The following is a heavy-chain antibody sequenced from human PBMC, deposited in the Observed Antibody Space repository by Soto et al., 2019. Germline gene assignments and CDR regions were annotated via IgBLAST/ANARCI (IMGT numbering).Heavy chain of an antibody. CDR1: VFSFSRYW. Sequence: PGGSLRLSCAASVFSFSRYWMHWVRQAPGKGLVWVSHINSDGSGTNYADSVKGRFTISRDNARNTLYLQMNSLRAEDTAVYYCVRDPAAGNYFDYWGQGALVTVSS. CDR2: INSDGSGT. CDR3: VRDPAAGNYFDY. D-gene: IGHD6-13*01. V-gene: IGHV3-74*01. J-gene: IGHJ4*02.